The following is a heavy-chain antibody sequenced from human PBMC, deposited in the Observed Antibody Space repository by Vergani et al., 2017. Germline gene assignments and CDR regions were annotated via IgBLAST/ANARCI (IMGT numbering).Heavy chain of an antibody. D-gene: IGHD3-22*01. CDR3: ASGLVDYYDSSGYYCY. CDR2: IYYSGST. CDR1: GGSISSSSYY. Sequence: QLQLQESGPGLVKPSETLSLTCTVSGGSISSSSYYWGWIRQPPGKGLEWIGSIYYSGSTYYNPSLKSRVTISVDTSKNQFSLKLSSVTAADTAVYYCASGLVDYYDSSGYYCYWGQGTLVTVSS. V-gene: IGHV4-39*01. J-gene: IGHJ4*02.